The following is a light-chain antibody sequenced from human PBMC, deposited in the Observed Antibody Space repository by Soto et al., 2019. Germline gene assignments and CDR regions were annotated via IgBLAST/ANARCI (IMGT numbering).Light chain of an antibody. J-gene: IGKJ5*01. CDR3: QQSYTAPSIT. CDR1: QSISSS. V-gene: IGKV1-39*01. CDR2: GVS. Sequence: DSQMTHAPSSLAASVGDKLTITCRASQSISSSVNWYQQEPGQAPTLXXYGVSRLQGGVPSRFSGSGSGTDFTLSISSLQSEDFATYYGQQSYTAPSITFGQGTRLEIK.